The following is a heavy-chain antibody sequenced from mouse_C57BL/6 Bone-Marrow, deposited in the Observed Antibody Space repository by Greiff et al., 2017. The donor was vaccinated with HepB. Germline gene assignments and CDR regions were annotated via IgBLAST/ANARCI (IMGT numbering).Heavy chain of an antibody. J-gene: IGHJ4*01. Sequence: VQLQQSGTVLARPGASVKMSCKTSGYTFTSYWMHWVKQRPGQGLEWIGAIYPGNSDTSYNQKFKGKAKLTAVTSASTAYMERSSLTNEDSAVYYCTRSGFTTVDAMDYWGQGTSVTVSS. V-gene: IGHV1-5*01. CDR2: IYPGNSDT. D-gene: IGHD1-1*01. CDR1: GYTFTSYW. CDR3: TRSGFTTVDAMDY.